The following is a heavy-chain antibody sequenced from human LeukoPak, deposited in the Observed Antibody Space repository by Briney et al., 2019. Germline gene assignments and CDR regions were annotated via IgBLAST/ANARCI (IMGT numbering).Heavy chain of an antibody. J-gene: IGHJ4*02. CDR1: GGTFSSYA. Sequence: ASVKVSCKASGGTFSSYAISWVRQAPGQGLEWMGGIIPIFGTANYAQKLQGRVTITTDESTSTAYMELSSLRSEDTAVYYCARAGREMVELYYFDYWGQGTLVTVSS. CDR2: IIPIFGTA. V-gene: IGHV1-69*05. D-gene: IGHD5-24*01. CDR3: ARAGREMVELYYFDY.